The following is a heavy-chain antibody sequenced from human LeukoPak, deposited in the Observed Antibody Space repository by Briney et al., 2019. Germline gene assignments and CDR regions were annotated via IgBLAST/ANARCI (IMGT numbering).Heavy chain of an antibody. Sequence: PGGSLRLSCAASGFTFSSYGMHWVRQAPGKGLEGVEFIRYDGSNKYYADSVKGRFTISRDNSKNTLYLQMNSLRAEDTAVYYCAKEVLKEFSPTYYFDCWGQGTLVTVSS. CDR2: IRYDGSNK. J-gene: IGHJ4*02. D-gene: IGHD3-16*02. CDR1: GFTFSSYG. CDR3: AKEVLKEFSPTYYFDC. V-gene: IGHV3-30*02.